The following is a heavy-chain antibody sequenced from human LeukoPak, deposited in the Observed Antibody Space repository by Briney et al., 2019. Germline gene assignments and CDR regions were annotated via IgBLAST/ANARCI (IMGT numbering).Heavy chain of an antibody. CDR3: ARGRGYYYDSSGYQFSH. Sequence: SETLSLTCTVSGGSISSSSYYWGWIRQPPGKGLEWIGEINHSGSTNYNPSLKSRVTISVDTSKNQFSLKLSSVTAADTAVYYCARGRGYYYDSSGYQFSHWGQGTLVTVSS. J-gene: IGHJ4*02. D-gene: IGHD3-22*01. CDR1: GGSISSSSYY. V-gene: IGHV4-39*07. CDR2: INHSGST.